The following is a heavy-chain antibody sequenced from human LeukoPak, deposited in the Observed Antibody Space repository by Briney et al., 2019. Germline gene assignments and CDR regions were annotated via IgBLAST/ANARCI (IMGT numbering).Heavy chain of an antibody. CDR2: INHSGST. D-gene: IGHD1-26*01. CDR1: GGSFSGYY. J-gene: IGHJ5*02. V-gene: IGHV4-34*01. CDR3: ARGRSYFWFDP. Sequence: PSETLSLTCAVYGGSFSGYYWSWIRQPPGKGLEWIGEINHSGSTNYNPSLKSRVTISVDTSKNQFSLKLSSVTAADTAVYFCARGRSYFWFDPWGQGTLVTVSS.